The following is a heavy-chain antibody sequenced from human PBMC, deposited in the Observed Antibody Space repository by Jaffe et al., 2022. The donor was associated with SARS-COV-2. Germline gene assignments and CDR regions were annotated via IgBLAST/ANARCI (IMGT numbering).Heavy chain of an antibody. V-gene: IGHV3-23*04. J-gene: IGHJ4*02. Sequence: EVQLVESGGGLVQPGGSLRLSCAASGFTFSIYAMSWVRQAPGKGLEWVSAISGGGGITYYADSVKGRCTISRDNSKNTLYLEMNSLRAEDTAVYYCAKEGRDDYKGFDYWGQGTLVTVSS. CDR2: ISGGGGIT. D-gene: IGHD4-4*01. CDR3: AKEGRDDYKGFDY. CDR1: GFTFSIYA.